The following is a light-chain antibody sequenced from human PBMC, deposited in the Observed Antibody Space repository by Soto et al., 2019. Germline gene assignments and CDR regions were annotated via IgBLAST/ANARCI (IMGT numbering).Light chain of an antibody. J-gene: IGKJ1*01. Sequence: EIVLTQSPATLSLSPGERATLSCRASQSVSSYLAWYQQKPGQAPRLLIYDASNRATGIPARFSGSGSGTDFTLTISSLEPEDFVVYYCQQRSNWPPTFGQGTMV. CDR3: QQRSNWPPT. CDR2: DAS. V-gene: IGKV3-11*01. CDR1: QSVSSY.